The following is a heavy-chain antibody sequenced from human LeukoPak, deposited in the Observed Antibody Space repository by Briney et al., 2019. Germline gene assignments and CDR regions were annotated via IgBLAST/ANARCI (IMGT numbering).Heavy chain of an antibody. J-gene: IGHJ4*02. CDR2: ISSSSSYI. CDR3: ARSSDDYGSGDY. V-gene: IGHV3-21*01. D-gene: IGHD4-17*01. CDR1: GFTFSSYS. Sequence: PGGSLRLSCAASGFTFSSYSMNWVRQAPGKGLEWVSSISSSSSYIYYADSVKGRFTISRDNAKNSLYLQMNSLRAEDTAVYYCARSSDDYGSGDYWGQGTLVTVSS.